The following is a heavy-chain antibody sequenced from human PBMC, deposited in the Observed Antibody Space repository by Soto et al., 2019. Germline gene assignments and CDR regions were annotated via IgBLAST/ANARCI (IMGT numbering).Heavy chain of an antibody. D-gene: IGHD3-22*01. CDR3: AKDRSVYDSSGYHFDY. CDR2: ISYDGSNK. V-gene: IGHV3-30*18. J-gene: IGHJ4*02. CDR1: GFTFSSYG. Sequence: GGSLRLSCAASGFTFSSYGMHWVRRAPGKGLEWVAVISYDGSNKYYADSVKGRFTISRDNSKNTLYLQMNSLRAEDTAVYYCAKDRSVYDSSGYHFDYWGQGTLVTVSS.